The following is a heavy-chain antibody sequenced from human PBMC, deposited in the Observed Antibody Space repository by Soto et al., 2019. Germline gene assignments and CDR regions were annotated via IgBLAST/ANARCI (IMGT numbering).Heavy chain of an antibody. CDR3: AKVSAGTDYYYYMDV. CDR2: ISYDGSNK. CDR1: GLTFSSYG. V-gene: IGHV3-30*18. J-gene: IGHJ6*03. Sequence: GGSLRLSCAASGLTFSSYGMHWVRQAPGKGLEWVAVISYDGSNKYYADSVKGRFTISRDNSKNTLYLQMNSLRAEDTAVYYCAKVSAGTDYYYYMDVWGKGTTVTVSS. D-gene: IGHD6-19*01.